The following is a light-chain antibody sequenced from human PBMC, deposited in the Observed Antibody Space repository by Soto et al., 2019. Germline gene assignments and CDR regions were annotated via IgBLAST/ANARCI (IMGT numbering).Light chain of an antibody. CDR1: SSSIGAGYD. CDR3: QSYYSSLSGWV. J-gene: IGLJ3*02. V-gene: IGLV1-40*01. CDR2: GNS. Sequence: QYVLTQPPSVSGAPGQRVTISCTGSSSSIGAGYDVHWYQQLPGTAPKLLIYGNSNRPSGVPDRFSGSKSGTSASLAITGLQAEDEADYYCQSYYSSLSGWVFGGGTKLTVL.